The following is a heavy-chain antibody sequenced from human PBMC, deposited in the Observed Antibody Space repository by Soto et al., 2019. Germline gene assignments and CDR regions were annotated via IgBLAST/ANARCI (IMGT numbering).Heavy chain of an antibody. D-gene: IGHD3-22*01. V-gene: IGHV1-69*13. J-gene: IGHJ4*02. CDR3: ARGTYDYDSSGYYSFDY. CDR2: IIPIFGTA. CDR1: GCTFSSYS. Sequence: SVKVSCKASGCTFSSYSISWVRQAPGQGLEWMGGIIPIFGTANYAQNFQGRVTITADESTSTAYMELSSLRSEDTAVYYCARGTYDYDSSGYYSFDYWGQGTLVTVSS.